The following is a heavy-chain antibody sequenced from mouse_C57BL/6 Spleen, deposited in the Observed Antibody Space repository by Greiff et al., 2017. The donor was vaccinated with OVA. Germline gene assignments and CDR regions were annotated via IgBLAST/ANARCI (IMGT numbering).Heavy chain of an antibody. J-gene: IGHJ3*01. CDR2: INPSSGYT. CDR3: ASPYDYDDWFAY. D-gene: IGHD2-4*01. Sequence: VKLQQSGAELARPGASVKMSCKASGYTFTSYTMHWVKQRPGQGLEWIGYINPSSGYTKYNQKFKDKATLTADKSSSTAYMQLSSLTSEDSAVYYCASPYDYDDWFAYWGQGTLVTVSA. CDR1: GYTFTSYT. V-gene: IGHV1-4*01.